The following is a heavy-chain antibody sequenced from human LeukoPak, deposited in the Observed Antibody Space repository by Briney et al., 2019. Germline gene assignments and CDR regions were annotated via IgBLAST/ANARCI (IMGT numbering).Heavy chain of an antibody. CDR1: GGSISSSSYY. V-gene: IGHV4-39*01. CDR2: IYYSGST. J-gene: IGHJ4*02. CDR3: ARHGLYDDFWSGSPLDY. D-gene: IGHD3-3*01. Sequence: SETLSLTCTVSGGSISSSSYYWGWIRQPPGKGLEWIGSIYYSGSTYYNPSLKCRVTISVDTSKNQFSLKLSSVTAADTAVYYCARHGLYDDFWSGSPLDYWGQGTLVTVSS.